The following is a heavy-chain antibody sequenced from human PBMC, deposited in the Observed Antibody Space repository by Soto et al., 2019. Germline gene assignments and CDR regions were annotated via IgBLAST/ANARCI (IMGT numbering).Heavy chain of an antibody. Sequence: ASVKVSCKASGYTFTSYGISWVRQAPGQGLEWMGWMNPNSGNTGYAQRFQGRVTMTRNTSISTAYMELSSLRSEDTAVYYCARGLNWNVVVPAAMRAVNWFDPWGQGTLVTVSS. J-gene: IGHJ5*02. V-gene: IGHV1-8*02. CDR2: MNPNSGNT. D-gene: IGHD2-2*01. CDR1: GYTFTSYG. CDR3: ARGLNWNVVVPAAMRAVNWFDP.